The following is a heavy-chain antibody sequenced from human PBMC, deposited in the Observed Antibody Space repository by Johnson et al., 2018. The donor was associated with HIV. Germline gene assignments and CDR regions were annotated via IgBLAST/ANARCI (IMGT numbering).Heavy chain of an antibody. V-gene: IGHV3-7*01. CDR2: IKQDGSEK. Sequence: VQLVESGGGLVQPGGSLRLSCAASGFTFSSYWMSWVRQAPGKGLEWVANIKQDGSEKYYVDSVKGRFTISRDNAKNSLYLQMNSLRAEETAVYDCARARIRDRGDAFDIWGQGTMVTVSS. CDR3: ARARIRDRGDAFDI. CDR1: GFTFSSYW. J-gene: IGHJ3*02. D-gene: IGHD2-15*01.